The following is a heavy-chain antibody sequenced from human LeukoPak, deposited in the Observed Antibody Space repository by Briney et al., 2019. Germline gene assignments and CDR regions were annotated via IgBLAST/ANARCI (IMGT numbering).Heavy chain of an antibody. CDR3: ARERRSSGGLDY. V-gene: IGHV4-4*07. CDR2: MYTSGST. CDR1: GGSISTYY. J-gene: IGHJ4*02. D-gene: IGHD6-19*01. Sequence: SETLSLTCTVSGGSISTYYWSWIRQPAGKGLEWIGRMYTSGSTNHNPSLKSRVTMSVDMSKNQFSLKLSSVTAADTAVYYCARERRSSGGLDYWGQGTLVTVSS.